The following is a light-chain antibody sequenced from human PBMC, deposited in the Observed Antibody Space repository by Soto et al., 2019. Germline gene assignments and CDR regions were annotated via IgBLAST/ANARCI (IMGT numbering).Light chain of an antibody. CDR2: DVS. CDR1: SSDVGGYNY. CDR3: CSYAGSYTLV. V-gene: IGLV2-11*01. J-gene: IGLJ2*01. Sequence: QSALTQPRSVSGSPGQSVTISCTGTSSDVGGYNYVSWYQQHPGKAPKLMIYDVSKWPSGVPDRFSGSKSGNTASLTISGLQADDEADYYCCSYAGSYTLVFGGGTKVTVL.